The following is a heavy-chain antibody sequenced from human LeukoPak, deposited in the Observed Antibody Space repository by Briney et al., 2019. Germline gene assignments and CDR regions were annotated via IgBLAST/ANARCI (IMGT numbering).Heavy chain of an antibody. Sequence: SQTLSLTCTVSGGSITSGAYYWNWIRHFPGEGLEWIGYIYYSGNTYYNPSLKSRITISRDTSKNQFSLKLTSVTAADTAVYYCAKGLSSTPLLSAVDPWGQGTLVTVSS. D-gene: IGHD2-2*01. CDR1: GGSITSGAYY. J-gene: IGHJ5*02. V-gene: IGHV4-31*03. CDR2: IYYSGNT. CDR3: AKGLSSTPLLSAVDP.